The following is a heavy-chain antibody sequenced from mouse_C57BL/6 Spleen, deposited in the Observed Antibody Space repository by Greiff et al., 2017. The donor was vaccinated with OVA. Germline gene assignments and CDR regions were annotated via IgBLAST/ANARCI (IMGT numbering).Heavy chain of an antibody. CDR1: GFTFSSYA. CDR2: ISDGGSYT. Sequence: EVKVVESGGGLVKPGGSLKLSCAASGFTFSSYAMSWVRQTPEKRLEWVATISDGGSYTYYPDNVKGRFTISRDNAKNNLYLQMSHLKSEDTAMYYCARVENSNYPYWYFDVWGTGTTVTVSS. CDR3: ARVENSNYPYWYFDV. J-gene: IGHJ1*03. D-gene: IGHD2-5*01. V-gene: IGHV5-4*03.